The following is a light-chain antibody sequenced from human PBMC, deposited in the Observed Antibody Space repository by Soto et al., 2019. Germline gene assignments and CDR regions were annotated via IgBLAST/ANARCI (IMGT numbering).Light chain of an antibody. CDR1: QSVSSSY. CDR2: GAS. CDR3: QQYGSSPLT. Sequence: EIVLTQSPGTLSLSPGERATLSCRASQSVSSSYLAWYQQKPGQAPRLLIYGASSRATGIPDRFSGSGYGTDFTRPISRLEPEDFAGYYCQQYGSSPLTFGGGTKVEI. J-gene: IGKJ4*01. V-gene: IGKV3-20*01.